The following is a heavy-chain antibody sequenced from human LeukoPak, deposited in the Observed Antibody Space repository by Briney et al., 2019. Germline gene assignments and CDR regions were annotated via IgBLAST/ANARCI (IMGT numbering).Heavy chain of an antibody. CDR1: GFSFSSYS. V-gene: IGHV3-48*04. CDR3: YRGVCDFDV. Sequence: AGGSLRLSCAASGFSFSSYSMNWVRQAPGKGLEWLSYISSSSSTIYYADSVKGRFTISRDNARDSLNLQMNSLRADDTAVIGCYRGVCDFDVWGQGTMVSVSS. CDR2: ISSSSSTI. D-gene: IGHD2-21*01. J-gene: IGHJ3*01.